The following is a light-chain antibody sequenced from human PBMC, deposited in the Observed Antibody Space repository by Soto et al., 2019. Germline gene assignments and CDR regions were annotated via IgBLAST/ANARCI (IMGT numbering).Light chain of an antibody. J-gene: IGKJ1*01. CDR3: QHYDGSRT. V-gene: IGKV3-20*01. Sequence: EIVLTQSPGTLSLSPGERATLSCRASQSVTSNYLAWYQQKSGQAPRLLIYGASSRATGIPDRFSGSGSGTDFTLTIRRLEAEDFAVYYCQHYDGSRTFGLGTRVEIK. CDR2: GAS. CDR1: QSVTSNY.